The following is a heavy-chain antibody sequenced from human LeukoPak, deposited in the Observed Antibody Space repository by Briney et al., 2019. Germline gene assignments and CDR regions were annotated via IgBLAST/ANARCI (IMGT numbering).Heavy chain of an antibody. D-gene: IGHD5-24*01. V-gene: IGHV1-18*01. CDR1: GYTFTSYS. CDR3: ARNKMAQFSWFDP. J-gene: IGHJ5*02. CDR2: ISAYNGNT. Sequence: GASVKVSCKASGYTFTSYSISWVRQAPGQGLEWMGRISAYNGNTNYAQKLQGRVTMTTDTSTSTAYMELRSLRSDDTAVYYCARNKMAQFSWFDPWGQGTLVTVSS.